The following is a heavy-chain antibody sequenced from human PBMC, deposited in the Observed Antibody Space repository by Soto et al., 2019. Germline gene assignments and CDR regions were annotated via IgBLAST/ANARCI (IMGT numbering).Heavy chain of an antibody. V-gene: IGHV3-33*01. CDR3: AREKGTVAYYYYYREV. CDR2: ILYHVGNK. D-gene: IGHD4-4*01. Sequence: SLRLSCSSSGFTFSSYGMHLVVQAPFKVLECVAVILYHVGNKYYADSVKGRFTISRDNSKNTLYLQMNSLRAEDTAVYYCAREKGTVAYYYYYREVGGKGTTVTVSS. J-gene: IGHJ6*03. CDR1: GFTFSSYG.